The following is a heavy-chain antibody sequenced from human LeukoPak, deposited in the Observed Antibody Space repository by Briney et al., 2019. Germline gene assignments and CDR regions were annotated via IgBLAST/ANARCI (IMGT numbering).Heavy chain of an antibody. CDR3: AKGDYYDSSGYPPPSAFDI. CDR2: ISGSGGST. D-gene: IGHD3-22*01. J-gene: IGHJ3*02. CDR1: GFTFSSYA. Sequence: GGSLRLSCAASGFTFSSYAMSWVRQAPGKGLEWVSAISGSGGSTYYAGSVKGRFTISRDNSKNTLYLQMSSLRAEDTAVYYCAKGDYYDSSGYPPPSAFDIWGQGTMVTVSS. V-gene: IGHV3-23*01.